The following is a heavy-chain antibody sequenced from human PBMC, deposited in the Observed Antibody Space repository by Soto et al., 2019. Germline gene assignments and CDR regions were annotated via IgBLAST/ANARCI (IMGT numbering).Heavy chain of an antibody. CDR2: IIPALGIE. Sequence: QVLLVQSGTEVKKPGSSVKVSCKASGGTFTSFTLNWVRQAPGQGPEWMGRIIPALGIEDYAPKFQGKVTMTADTSTSTAYMEMSSLRSDDTVVYYCAAVVGTSAFVGYLEYWGQGTLVTVSS. CDR1: GGTFTSFT. D-gene: IGHD6-19*01. J-gene: IGHJ4*02. CDR3: AAVVGTSAFVGYLEY. V-gene: IGHV1-69*02.